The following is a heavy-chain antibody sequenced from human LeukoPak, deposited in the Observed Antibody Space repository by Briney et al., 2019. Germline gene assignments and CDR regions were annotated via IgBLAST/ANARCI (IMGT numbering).Heavy chain of an antibody. J-gene: IGHJ4*02. Sequence: GGSLRLSCAASGFIVSSSYMSWVRQAPGQGLEWVSVIYSDGGTSFAGNTYYADSVEGRFTVSRDNSKNTLYLQMNSLRTEDTAVYYCARDHAISVAGSGLDYWGQGTLVTVSA. CDR3: ARDHAISVAGSGLDY. CDR2: IYSDGGT. CDR1: GFIVSSSY. D-gene: IGHD6-19*01. V-gene: IGHV3-23*03.